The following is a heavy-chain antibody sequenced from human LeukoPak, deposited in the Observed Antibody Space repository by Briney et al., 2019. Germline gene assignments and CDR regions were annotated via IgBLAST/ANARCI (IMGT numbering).Heavy chain of an antibody. V-gene: IGHV1-8*03. Sequence: ASVKVSCKASGYTFTSYDINWVRQATGQGLEWMGWMNPNSGNTGYAQKFRGRVTITRNTSISTAYMELSSLRSEDTAVYYCARGSTVTTIYYYYYYMDVWGKGTTVTVSS. CDR2: MNPNSGNT. J-gene: IGHJ6*03. CDR3: ARGSTVTTIYYYYYYMDV. CDR1: GYTFTSYD. D-gene: IGHD4-17*01.